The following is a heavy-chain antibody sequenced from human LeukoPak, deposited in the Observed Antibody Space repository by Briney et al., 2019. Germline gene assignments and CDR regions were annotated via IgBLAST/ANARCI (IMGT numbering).Heavy chain of an antibody. Sequence: GGSLRLSCVASGFTLWSHGMIWVRQAPGKGLEWLSYISPRSETKNYADSVKDRFTISRDDGENSVSLHMNSLRLEDTAVYYCARVRGPTVNTMYYDLWGQGTLVTVSS. J-gene: IGHJ4*02. CDR1: GFTLWSHG. D-gene: IGHD4-11*01. CDR3: ARVRGPTVNTMYYDL. V-gene: IGHV3-48*01. CDR2: ISPRSETK.